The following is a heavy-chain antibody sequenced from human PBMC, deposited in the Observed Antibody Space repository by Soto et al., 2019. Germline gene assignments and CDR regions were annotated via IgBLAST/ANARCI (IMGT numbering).Heavy chain of an antibody. J-gene: IGHJ3*02. CDR1: GGSISSGGYS. V-gene: IGHV4-30-2*01. CDR2: IYHSGST. D-gene: IGHD3-22*01. CDR3: AREESNDISGSNRRRQAFDI. Sequence: SETLSLTCAVSGGSISSGGYSWSWIRQPPGKGLEWIGYIYHSGSTYYNPSLKSRVTISVDRSKNQFSLKLSSVTAADTAVYYCAREESNDISGSNRRRQAFDIPGQGTIVTVSS.